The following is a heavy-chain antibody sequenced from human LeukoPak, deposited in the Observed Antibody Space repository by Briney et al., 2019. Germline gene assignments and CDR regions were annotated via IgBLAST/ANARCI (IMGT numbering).Heavy chain of an antibody. D-gene: IGHD2-2*01. CDR1: GFTVSTYY. Sequence: PGGSLRLSCAASGFTVSTYYMTWVRQAPGKGLECVSVIYSGGSTYYADSVKGRFTVSRDNSKTTPYLQMNSLRAEDTAMYYCARGLGYCTSTTCLLPFDYWGQGTLVTVSS. J-gene: IGHJ4*02. CDR2: IYSGGST. CDR3: ARGLGYCTSTTCLLPFDY. V-gene: IGHV3-53*01.